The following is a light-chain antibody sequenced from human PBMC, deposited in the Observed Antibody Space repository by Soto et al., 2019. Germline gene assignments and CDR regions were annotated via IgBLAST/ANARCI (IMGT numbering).Light chain of an antibody. Sequence: QSALTQPASVSGSPGQSITISCTGTSSDIGSYNLVSWYQQHPGKAPKPMIYEVSKRPSGVSNRFSGSKSGNTASLTISGLQAEDEADYSCCSYAGSNTPYVFGTGTKVTVL. CDR1: SSDIGSYNL. J-gene: IGLJ1*01. V-gene: IGLV2-23*02. CDR3: CSYAGSNTPYV. CDR2: EVS.